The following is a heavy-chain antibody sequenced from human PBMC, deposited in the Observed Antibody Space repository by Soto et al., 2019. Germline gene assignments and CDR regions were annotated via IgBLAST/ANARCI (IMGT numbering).Heavy chain of an antibody. V-gene: IGHV3-30*18. CDR1: GFTFSSYG. J-gene: IGHJ5*02. CDR3: AKGRIQLWPKTAWFDP. D-gene: IGHD5-18*01. Sequence: QVQLVESGGGVVQPGRSLRLSCAASGFTFSSYGMHWVRQAPGKGLEWVAVISYDGSNKYYADSVKGRFTISRDNSKNTLYLQMNSLRAEDTAVYYCAKGRIQLWPKTAWFDPWGQGTLVTVSS. CDR2: ISYDGSNK.